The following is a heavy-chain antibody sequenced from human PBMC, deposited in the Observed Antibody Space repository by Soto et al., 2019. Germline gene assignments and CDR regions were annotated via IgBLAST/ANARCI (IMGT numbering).Heavy chain of an antibody. CDR2: IYYSGST. J-gene: IGHJ4*02. D-gene: IGHD1-26*01. Sequence: SLTCTVSGGSISSSSYYWGWIRQPPGKGLEWIGSIYYSGSTYYNPSLKSRVTISVDTSKNQFSLKLSSVTAADTAVYYRARRDYSGSYYGGVVLDYWGQGTLVTVSS. V-gene: IGHV4-39*01. CDR3: ARRDYSGSYYGGVVLDY. CDR1: GGSISSSSYY.